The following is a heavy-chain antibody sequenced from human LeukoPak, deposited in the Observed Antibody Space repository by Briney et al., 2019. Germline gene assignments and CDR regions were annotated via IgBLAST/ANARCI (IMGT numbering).Heavy chain of an antibody. CDR1: GFTFSGYD. CDR3: ARGATMRMTDYDSSGYGAFDI. Sequence: GGSLRLSCAASGFTFSGYDMHWVRHATGKGLEWVSAIGTAGDTYYPGSVKGRFTISRENAKNSLYLQMNSLRAGDTAVYYCARGATMRMTDYDSSGYGAFDIRGQGTMVNVSS. CDR2: IGTAGDT. V-gene: IGHV3-13*01. J-gene: IGHJ3*02. D-gene: IGHD3-22*01.